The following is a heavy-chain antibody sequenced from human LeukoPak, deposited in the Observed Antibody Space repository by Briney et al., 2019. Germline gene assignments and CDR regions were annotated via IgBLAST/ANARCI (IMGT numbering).Heavy chain of an antibody. D-gene: IGHD3-22*01. Sequence: ASVKVSCKASGYTFTSYGISWVRQAPGQGLEWMGWISSYNGNTNYAQKLQGRVTMTTDTSTSTAYMELRSLRSDDTAAYYCARMSYYDRRGDNWFDPWGQGTLVIVSS. V-gene: IGHV1-18*01. CDR2: ISSYNGNT. CDR3: ARMSYYDRRGDNWFDP. J-gene: IGHJ5*02. CDR1: GYTFTSYG.